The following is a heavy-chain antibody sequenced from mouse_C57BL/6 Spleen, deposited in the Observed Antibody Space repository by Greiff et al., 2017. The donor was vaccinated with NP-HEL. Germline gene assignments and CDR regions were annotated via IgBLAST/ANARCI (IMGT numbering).Heavy chain of an antibody. D-gene: IGHD1-1*01. J-gene: IGHJ1*03. CDR1: GYAFSSSW. V-gene: IGHV1-82*01. CDR3: ARDYYGSFSYWYFDV. CDR2: IYPGDGDT. Sequence: QVQLKESGPELVKPGASVKISCKASGYAFSSSWMNWVKQRPGKGLEWIGRIYPGDGDTNYNGKFKGKATLTADKSSSTAYMQLSSLTSEDSAVYFCARDYYGSFSYWYFDVWGTGTTVTVSS.